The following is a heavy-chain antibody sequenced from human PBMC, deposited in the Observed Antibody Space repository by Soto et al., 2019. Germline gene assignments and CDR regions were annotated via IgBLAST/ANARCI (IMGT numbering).Heavy chain of an antibody. D-gene: IGHD6-19*01. Sequence: EVQLLESGGGLVQPGGSLRLSCAASGFTFSTYAMTWVRQAPGKGLECVSSISGSGGGTYYAESVRGRFTISRDDSKNTLYLQMNSLRAEDTAVYYCATDLRQWLMTFFDYWGQGTLVTVSS. CDR2: ISGSGGGT. V-gene: IGHV3-23*01. CDR1: GFTFSTYA. J-gene: IGHJ4*02. CDR3: ATDLRQWLMTFFDY.